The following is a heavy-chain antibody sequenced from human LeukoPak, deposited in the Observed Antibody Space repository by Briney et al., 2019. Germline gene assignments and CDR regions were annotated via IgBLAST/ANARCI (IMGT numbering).Heavy chain of an antibody. CDR3: ARVREYYYGSGSSNWFDP. V-gene: IGHV1-3*01. CDR1: GYTFTSYA. D-gene: IGHD3-10*01. Sequence: GASVNVSCKASGYTFTSYAMHWVRQAPGQRLEWMGWINAGNGNTKYSQKFQGRVTITRDTSASTAYMELSSLRSEDTAVYYCARVREYYYGSGSSNWFDPWGQGTLVTVSS. J-gene: IGHJ5*02. CDR2: INAGNGNT.